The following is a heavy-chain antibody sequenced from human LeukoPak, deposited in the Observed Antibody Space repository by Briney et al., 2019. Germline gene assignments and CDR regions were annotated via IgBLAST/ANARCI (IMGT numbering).Heavy chain of an antibody. V-gene: IGHV3-30*02. CDR3: ANEREKYSSSSDFQH. D-gene: IGHD6-13*01. Sequence: GGSLRLSCAASGFTFSSYGMHWIRQAPGKGLEWVAFIRYDGSNKYYADSVKGRFTISRDNSKNTLYLQMNSLRAEDTAVYYCANEREKYSSSSDFQHWGQGTLVTVSS. J-gene: IGHJ1*01. CDR1: GFTFSSYG. CDR2: IRYDGSNK.